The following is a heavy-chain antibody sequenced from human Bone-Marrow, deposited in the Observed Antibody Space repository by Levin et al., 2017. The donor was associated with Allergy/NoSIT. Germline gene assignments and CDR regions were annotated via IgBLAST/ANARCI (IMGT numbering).Heavy chain of an antibody. CDR1: GYDFSLYY. Sequence: ASVKVSCKASGYDFSLYYMHWVRQAPGQGLEWMGIINPSGGSTNYAQKFQGRVIMTSDTSTDTVYMDLKNLRSEDTAVYFCARGDFSSYADLGDFTYWGQGTLVTVSS. V-gene: IGHV1-46*01. J-gene: IGHJ4*02. CDR3: ARGDFSSYADLGDFTY. CDR2: INPSGGST. D-gene: IGHD4-11*01.